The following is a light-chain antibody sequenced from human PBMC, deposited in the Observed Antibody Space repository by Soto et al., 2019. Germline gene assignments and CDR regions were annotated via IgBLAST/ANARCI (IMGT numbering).Light chain of an antibody. V-gene: IGLV2-14*01. J-gene: IGLJ1*01. CDR1: NSDIGAYVF. CDR2: EVS. CDR3: QSYDRSLSGSF. Sequence: QSALTQPASVSGSPGQSITISCTGSNSDIGAYVFVSWYQQHPGKAPKLIIYEVSNRPSGVSNRFSGSKSGYTASLTISGLQAEDESDYYCQSYDRSLSGSFFGTGTKLTVL.